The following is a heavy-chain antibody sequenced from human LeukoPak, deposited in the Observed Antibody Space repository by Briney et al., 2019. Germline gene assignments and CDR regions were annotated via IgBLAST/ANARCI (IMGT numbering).Heavy chain of an antibody. CDR2: ISGSGGST. V-gene: IGHV3-23*01. J-gene: IGHJ5*02. Sequence: PGGSLRLSCAASGFTFSSYAMSWVRQAPGKGLEWVSAISGSGGSTYYADSVKGRFTISRDNSNNTLYLQMNSLRAEDTAVYYCAKDGTYYDILHSFDPWGQGTLVTVSS. CDR1: GFTFSSYA. CDR3: AKDGTYYDILHSFDP. D-gene: IGHD3-9*01.